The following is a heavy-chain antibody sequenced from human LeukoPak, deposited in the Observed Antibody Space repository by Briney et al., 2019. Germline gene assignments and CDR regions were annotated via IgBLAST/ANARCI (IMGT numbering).Heavy chain of an antibody. V-gene: IGHV3-23*01. CDR2: FSGGANRT. D-gene: IGHD6-19*01. Sequence: PGGSLRLSCVASGFSFSSYAMSWVRQSPGKGLDGVSAFSGGANRTYYADSVKGRFTISNDNTKNTLYLQMNSLRVEDTAEYYCAKKRRPVAGTDLFDYWGQGTMVTVSS. J-gene: IGHJ4*02. CDR3: AKKRRPVAGTDLFDY. CDR1: GFSFSSYA.